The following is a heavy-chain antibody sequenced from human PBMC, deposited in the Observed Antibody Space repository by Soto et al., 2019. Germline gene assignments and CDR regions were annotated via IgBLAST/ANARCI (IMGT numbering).Heavy chain of an antibody. V-gene: IGHV3-53*01. J-gene: IGHJ5*02. CDR1: GFTVSGNS. CDR3: ARELGGSWYNWFDP. Sequence: VGSLRLSCAVSGFTVSGNSITWVRQAPGQGLEWVSVLHSDVSTYYVDSVKGRFVISRDNSKNTVYLQMNSLRAEDTAIYYCARELGGSWYNWFDPWGQGTLVTVSS. CDR2: LHSDVST. D-gene: IGHD2-15*01.